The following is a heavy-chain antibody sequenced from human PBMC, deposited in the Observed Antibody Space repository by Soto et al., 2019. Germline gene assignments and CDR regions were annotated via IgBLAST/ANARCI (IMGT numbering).Heavy chain of an antibody. V-gene: IGHV3-9*01. CDR1: GFTCDDYV. CDR3: AKGGSNQFDY. D-gene: IGHD3-16*02. J-gene: IGHJ4*02. CDR2: ISWNSGSI. Sequence: GGSLRLSCAASGFTCDDYVVHWVRQAPGKGLEWVSGISWNSGSIGYADSVKGRFTISRDNAKNSLYLQMNSLRAEDTALYYCAKGGSNQFDYWGQGTLVTVSS.